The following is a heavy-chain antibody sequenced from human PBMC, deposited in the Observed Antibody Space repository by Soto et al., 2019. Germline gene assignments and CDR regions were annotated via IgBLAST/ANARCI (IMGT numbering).Heavy chain of an antibody. Sequence: WTWIRQPPGKGLEWMGYNFNSGTTFYNPSLTSRLSISMDTSGNHFSLELRSVTAADTAVYYCALALGPTTGLDYWGQGTLVTVSS. J-gene: IGHJ4*02. CDR3: ALALGPTTGLDY. D-gene: IGHD1-26*01. CDR2: NFNSGTT. V-gene: IGHV4-31*02.